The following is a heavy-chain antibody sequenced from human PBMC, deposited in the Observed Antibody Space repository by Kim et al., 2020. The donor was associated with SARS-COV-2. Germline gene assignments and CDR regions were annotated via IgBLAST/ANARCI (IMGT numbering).Heavy chain of an antibody. J-gene: IGHJ3*02. D-gene: IGHD3-10*01. CDR3: ARGEGPGSDYNVI. Sequence: DSVKGRRSIARDNAKDSLYLQMNSLRAEDTAVYYCARGEGPGSDYNVIWGQGTMVTVSS. V-gene: IGHV3-21*01.